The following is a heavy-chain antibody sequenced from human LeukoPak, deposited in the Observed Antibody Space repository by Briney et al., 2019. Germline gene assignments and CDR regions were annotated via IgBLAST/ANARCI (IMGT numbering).Heavy chain of an antibody. CDR2: LSGSGGGT. V-gene: IGHV3-23*01. D-gene: IGHD3-22*01. J-gene: IGHJ4*02. Sequence: PGGSLRLSCAASGFTFSTYAMSWVRQAPGKGLEWVSALSGSGGGTYHADSVKGRFTMSRDNSKNTLYLQMNSLRAEDTAVYYCAKGGPQLYYDSSGYYFLDYWGQGTLVTVSS. CDR3: AKGGPQLYYDSSGYYFLDY. CDR1: GFTFSTYA.